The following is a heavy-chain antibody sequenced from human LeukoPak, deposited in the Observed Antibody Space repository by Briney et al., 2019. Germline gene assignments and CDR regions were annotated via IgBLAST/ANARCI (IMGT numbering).Heavy chain of an antibody. CDR1: GGSISNYY. V-gene: IGHV4-59*01. CDR3: ARVGKPYYDFWSGYGNWFDP. Sequence: TPSETLSLTCTVSGGSISNYYWSWIRQPPGKGLEWIGYIYYSGSTNYNPSLKSRVTISVDTSKNQFSLKLSSVTAADTAVYYCARVGKPYYDFWSGYGNWFDPWGQGTLVTVSS. D-gene: IGHD3-3*01. J-gene: IGHJ5*02. CDR2: IYYSGST.